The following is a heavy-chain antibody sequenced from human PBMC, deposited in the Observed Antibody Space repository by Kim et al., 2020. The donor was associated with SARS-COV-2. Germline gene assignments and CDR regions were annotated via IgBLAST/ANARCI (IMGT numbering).Heavy chain of an antibody. J-gene: IGHJ3*02. Sequence: GSTYDNPSLRSRVTISVDTSKNQFSLKLSSVTAADTAVYYCARRPDAFDIWGQGTMVTVSS. CDR2: GST. CDR3: ARRPDAFDI. V-gene: IGHV4-39*01.